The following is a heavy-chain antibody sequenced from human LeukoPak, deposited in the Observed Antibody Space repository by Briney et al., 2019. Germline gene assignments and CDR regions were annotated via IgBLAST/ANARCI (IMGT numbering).Heavy chain of an antibody. D-gene: IGHD6-13*01. Sequence: QPGGSLRLSCAASGFTVSSNYMSWVRQAPGKGLEWVSVIYSGGSTYYADSVKGRFTISRDNSKNTLYLQMSSLRAEDTAVYYCAKYSSSWSYFDYWGQGTLVTVSS. J-gene: IGHJ4*02. V-gene: IGHV3-66*02. CDR1: GFTVSSNY. CDR3: AKYSSSWSYFDY. CDR2: IYSGGST.